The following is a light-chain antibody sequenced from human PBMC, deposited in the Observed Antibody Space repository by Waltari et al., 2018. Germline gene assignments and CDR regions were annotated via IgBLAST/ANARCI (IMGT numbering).Light chain of an antibody. J-gene: IGKJ3*01. CDR3: QQYYSTPLT. CDR2: WAS. Sequence: DIVMTQSPDSLAVSLGERATINCKSSQSVLYSSNNKNYLALYQQKPGQPPKLLIYWASTREYGVPDRCMVSGSGTDYTLTISSLQAEDVAVYYCQQYYSTPLTFGPGTKVDIK. CDR1: QSVLYSSNNKNY. V-gene: IGKV4-1*01.